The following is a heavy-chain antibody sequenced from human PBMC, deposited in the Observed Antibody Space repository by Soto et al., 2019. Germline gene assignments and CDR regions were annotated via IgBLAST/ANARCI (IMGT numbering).Heavy chain of an antibody. CDR1: GFSLSTSGVG. Sequence: QITLKESGPTLVNPTQTLTLTCTFSGFSLSTSGVGVGWIRQPPGKALEWLALIYWDDDKRYSPSLKSRLTITKDTSKNQVVLTMTNMDPVDTATYYCAHAAYDSSGYYYAPFNAFDIWGQGTMVTVSS. CDR2: IYWDDDK. V-gene: IGHV2-5*02. CDR3: AHAAYDSSGYYYAPFNAFDI. D-gene: IGHD3-22*01. J-gene: IGHJ3*02.